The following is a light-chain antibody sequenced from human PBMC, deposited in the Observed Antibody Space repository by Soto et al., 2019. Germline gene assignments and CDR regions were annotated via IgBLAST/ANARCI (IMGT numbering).Light chain of an antibody. J-gene: IGLJ2*01. CDR2: DVS. Sequence: QSALTQPASGSGSPGQSITISCTGTSSDVGGYSFVSWYQQHPGKAPKLMIYDVSNRPSGVSNRFSGSKSGNTASLTISGLQADDEADYYCISYTSSSTLVVFGGGTKLTLL. V-gene: IGLV2-14*01. CDR3: ISYTSSSTLVV. CDR1: SSDVGGYSF.